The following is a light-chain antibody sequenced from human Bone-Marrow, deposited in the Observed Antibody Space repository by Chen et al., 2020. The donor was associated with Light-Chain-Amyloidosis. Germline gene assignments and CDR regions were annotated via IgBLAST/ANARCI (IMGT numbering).Light chain of an antibody. Sequence: SSELSQPVSVSVALGQTARITCEGNNIGSKGVQWYQQKPGQAPVLVIYRDTNGPPGIPERVFGSNSGNTATLTIHRAQEGDEADYDCQVWDSSLVFGGGTKLTVL. CDR3: QVWDSSLV. V-gene: IGLV3-9*01. CDR2: RDT. J-gene: IGLJ2*01. CDR1: NIGSKG.